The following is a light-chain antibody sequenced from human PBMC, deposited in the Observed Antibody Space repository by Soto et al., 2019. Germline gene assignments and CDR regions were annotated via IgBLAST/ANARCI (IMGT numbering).Light chain of an antibody. Sequence: QSVLTQPPSASGTPGQRVTISCSGCSSNIGSSYVYWYQQLPGTAPKLVIFRNNQRPSGVPDRFSGSKSGTSASLAISGLRSEDEADYYCAGWDASLSGHVVFGGGTKVTVL. V-gene: IGLV1-47*01. CDR1: SSNIGSSY. CDR3: AGWDASLSGHVV. J-gene: IGLJ2*01. CDR2: RNN.